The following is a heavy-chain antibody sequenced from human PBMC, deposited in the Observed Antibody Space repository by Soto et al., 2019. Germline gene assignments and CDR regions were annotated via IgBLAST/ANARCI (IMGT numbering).Heavy chain of an antibody. CDR3: ARGGHRLTYYDSSGCYYYFDY. CDR2: INPNCGST. V-gene: IGHV1-46*01. CDR1: ADTFTSYY. D-gene: IGHD3-22*01. Sequence: ASVKVSCKAPADTFTSYYIHWVRQAPGHGLEWMGIINPNCGSTRFAQTFQGRITMKTDTSTSTVYMELRSLRSEDTAVYYCARGGHRLTYYDSSGCYYYFDYWGQGTPVTVSS. J-gene: IGHJ4*02.